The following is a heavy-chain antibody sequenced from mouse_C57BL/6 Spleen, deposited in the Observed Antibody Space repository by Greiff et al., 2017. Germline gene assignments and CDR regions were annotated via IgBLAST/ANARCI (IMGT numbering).Heavy chain of an antibody. CDR1: GFSLSTSGMG. CDR3: ARRGDEYYFDY. Sequence: QVTLKVSGPGLLQSSQTLSLTCSFSGFSLSTSGMGVSWIRQPSGKGLEWLAHIYWDDDKRYNPSLKSRHTISKDTSRNHVFLKITSVDTADTATDYCARRGDEYYFDYWGQGTTLTVSS. CDR2: IYWDDDK. D-gene: IGHD2-13*01. V-gene: IGHV8-12*01. J-gene: IGHJ2*01.